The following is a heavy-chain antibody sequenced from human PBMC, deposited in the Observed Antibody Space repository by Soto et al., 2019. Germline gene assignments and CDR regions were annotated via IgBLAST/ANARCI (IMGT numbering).Heavy chain of an antibody. J-gene: IGHJ6*02. V-gene: IGHV3-33*01. CDR1: GFTFSSYG. D-gene: IGHD6-6*01. CDR2: IWYDGSNK. Sequence: GGSLRLSCAASGFTFSSYGMHWVRQAPGKGLEWVAVIWYDGSNKYYADSVKGRFTNSRDNSKNTLYLQMNSLRAEDTAVYYCARDKSIAARPGDYYYGMDVWGQGTTVTVSS. CDR3: ARDKSIAARPGDYYYGMDV.